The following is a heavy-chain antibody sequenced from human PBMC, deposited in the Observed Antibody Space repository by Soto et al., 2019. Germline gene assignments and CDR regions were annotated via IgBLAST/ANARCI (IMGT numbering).Heavy chain of an antibody. CDR1: GGSISSYY. D-gene: IGHD5-12*01. Sequence: QVQLQESGPGLVKPSETLSLTCTVSGGSISSYYWSWIRQPPGKGLEWIGYIYYSGSTNYNPSLKSRVTISADTSKNQFSLKLSSVTAADTAVYYCARLRWLPSWFGPWGQGTLVTVSS. CDR3: ARLRWLPSWFGP. J-gene: IGHJ5*02. V-gene: IGHV4-59*08. CDR2: IYYSGST.